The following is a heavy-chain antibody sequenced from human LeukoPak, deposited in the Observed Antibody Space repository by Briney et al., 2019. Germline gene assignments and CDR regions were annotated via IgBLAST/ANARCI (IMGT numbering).Heavy chain of an antibody. CDR2: ISSSSSYI. Sequence: GGSLRLSCAASGFTFSSYSMNWVRQAPGKGLEWVSSISSSSSYIYYADSVKGRFTISRDNAKNSLYLQMNSLRAEDTAVYYCARELFTPDYYDSSGYTPGGDYWGQGTLVTVSS. J-gene: IGHJ4*02. V-gene: IGHV3-21*01. D-gene: IGHD3-22*01. CDR1: GFTFSSYS. CDR3: ARELFTPDYYDSSGYTPGGDY.